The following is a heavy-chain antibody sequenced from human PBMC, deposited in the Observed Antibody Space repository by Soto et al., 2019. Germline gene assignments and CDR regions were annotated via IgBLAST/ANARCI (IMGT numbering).Heavy chain of an antibody. D-gene: IGHD3-22*01. CDR2: ISGSGGST. V-gene: IGHV3-23*01. Sequence: GRSLRLSCAATGFTFSVYAMTWVRQAPGKGLEWVSAISGSGGSTYYADSVKGRFTISRDNSKNTLYLQMNSLRAEDTAVYYCAKGDYYDSSGYYLGFDYWGQGTLVTVSS. CDR1: GFTFSVYA. J-gene: IGHJ4*02. CDR3: AKGDYYDSSGYYLGFDY.